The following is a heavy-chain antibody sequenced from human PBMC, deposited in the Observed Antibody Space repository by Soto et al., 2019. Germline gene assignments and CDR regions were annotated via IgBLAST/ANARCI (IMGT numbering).Heavy chain of an antibody. CDR3: ARDLGGGYSGYYYFDY. Sequence: GSLRLSCAASGFTFSSYEMNWVRQAPGKGLEWVSYISSSGSTIYYADSVKGRFTISRDNAKNSLYLQMNSLRAEDTAVYYCARDLGGGYSGYYYFDYWGQGTLVTVSS. CDR2: ISSSGSTI. V-gene: IGHV3-48*03. J-gene: IGHJ4*02. CDR1: GFTFSSYE. D-gene: IGHD5-12*01.